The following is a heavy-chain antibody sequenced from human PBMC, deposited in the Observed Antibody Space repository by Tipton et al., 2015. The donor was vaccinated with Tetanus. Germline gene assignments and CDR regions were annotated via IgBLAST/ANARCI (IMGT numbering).Heavy chain of an antibody. CDR1: GFTFDDYG. Sequence: SLRLSCAASGFTFDDYGMHWVRQVPGKGLEWVSGITWNSGSIGYADSVKGRFTISRDNAKNSLYLQMNSLRAEDTAVYYCARDPTRRFDYWGPGTLVTVSS. V-gene: IGHV3-9*01. D-gene: IGHD1/OR15-1a*01. J-gene: IGHJ4*02. CDR3: ARDPTRRFDY. CDR2: ITWNSGSI.